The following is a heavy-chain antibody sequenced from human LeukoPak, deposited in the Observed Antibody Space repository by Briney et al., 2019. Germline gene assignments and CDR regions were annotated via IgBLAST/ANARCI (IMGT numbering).Heavy chain of an antibody. CDR1: KFTYMNYA. J-gene: IGHJ4*02. V-gene: IGHV3-23*01. CDR3: AKRGEVSTYYYFES. CDR2: IGSAGGSI. D-gene: IGHD2/OR15-2a*01. Sequence: GGSLRLSCTASKFTYMNYAMHWVRQAPGKGLEWLSTIGSAGGSIFYADSVQGRFTISRDNSKSTLFLQMDSLRVEDTALYYCAKRGEVSTYYYFESWGQGALVTVSS.